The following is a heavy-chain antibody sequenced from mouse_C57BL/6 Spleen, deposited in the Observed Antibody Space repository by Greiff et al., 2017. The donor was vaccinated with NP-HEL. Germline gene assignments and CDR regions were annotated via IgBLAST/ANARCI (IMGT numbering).Heavy chain of an antibody. D-gene: IGHD1-1*02. Sequence: QVQLQQSGPELVKPGASVKISCKVSGYAFSSSWMNWVKQRPGKGLEWIGRIYPGDGDTNYNGKFKGKATLTADKSSSTAYMQLSSLTSEDSAVYFCAVATDYWGQGTTLTVSS. CDR2: IYPGDGDT. J-gene: IGHJ2*01. V-gene: IGHV1-82*01. CDR1: GYAFSSSW. CDR3: AVATDY.